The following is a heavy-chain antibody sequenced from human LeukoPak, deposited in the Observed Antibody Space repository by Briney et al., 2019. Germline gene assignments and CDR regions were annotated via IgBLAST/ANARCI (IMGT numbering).Heavy chain of an antibody. CDR3: ARSSGWYTPFDY. V-gene: IGHV3-53*01. Sequence: GGSLRLSCAASGFTVSNNYMGWVRQAPGKGLEWVSVIYNGGSTYYADSVKGRFTISRDNSKNTLYLQMNSLRAEDTAVYYCARSSGWYTPFDYWGQGTLVTVSS. J-gene: IGHJ4*02. D-gene: IGHD6-19*01. CDR2: IYNGGST. CDR1: GFTVSNNY.